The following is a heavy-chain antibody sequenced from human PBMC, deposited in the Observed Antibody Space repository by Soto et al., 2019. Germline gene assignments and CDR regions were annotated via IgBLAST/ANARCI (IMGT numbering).Heavy chain of an antibody. CDR1: GFTFSSYE. CDR3: ARDWWELPGLAFDI. D-gene: IGHD1-26*01. V-gene: IGHV3-48*03. CDR2: ISSSGSTI. Sequence: PGGSLRLSCAASGFTFSSYEMNWVRQAPGKGLEWVSYISSSGSTIYYADSVKGRFTISRDNAKNSLYLQMNSLRAEDTAVYYCARDWWELPGLAFDIWGQGTMVTVSS. J-gene: IGHJ3*02.